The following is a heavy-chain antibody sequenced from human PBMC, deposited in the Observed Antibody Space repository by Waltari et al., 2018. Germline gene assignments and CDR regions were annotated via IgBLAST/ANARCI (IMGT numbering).Heavy chain of an antibody. D-gene: IGHD6-19*01. Sequence: QVQLQESGPGLVKPSETLSLTCTVSGASISRSYWTWLRPPAGQGLEWIGRIYTSGSTNYNPSLKSRVTMSVDTSKNQFSLKLSSVTAADTAVYYCARAKFTEGIAVAGTIWFDPWGQGTLVTVSS. CDR1: GASISRSY. CDR2: IYTSGST. CDR3: ARAKFTEGIAVAGTIWFDP. J-gene: IGHJ5*02. V-gene: IGHV4-4*07.